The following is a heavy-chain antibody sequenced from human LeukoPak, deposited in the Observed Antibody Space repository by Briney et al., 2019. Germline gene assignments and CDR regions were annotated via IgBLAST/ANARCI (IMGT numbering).Heavy chain of an antibody. CDR3: AKQLGYCSDGSCYFPY. CDR1: RFTFSTYG. V-gene: IGHV3-23*01. D-gene: IGHD2-15*01. CDR2: ISGSGGST. Sequence: GGSLRLTCAASRFTFSTYGMSWVRQAPGKGLEWVSSISGSGGSTNYADSVKGRFTISRDNSKNTLYLQMNSLRAEDTAVYYCAKQLGYCSDGSCYFPYWGQGTLVTVSS. J-gene: IGHJ4*02.